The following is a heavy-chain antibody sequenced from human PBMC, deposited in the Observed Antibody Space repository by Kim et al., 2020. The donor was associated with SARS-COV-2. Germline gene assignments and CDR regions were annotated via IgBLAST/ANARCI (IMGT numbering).Heavy chain of an antibody. Sequence: GGSLRLSCAASGFTFSSYGMHWVRQAPGKGLEWVAVIWYDGSNKYYADSVKGRFTISRDNSKNTLYLQMNSLRAEDTAVYYCARDDTYYDFWSGYLRDRQNYYYHYGMDVWGQGTTVTVSS. V-gene: IGHV3-33*01. D-gene: IGHD3-3*01. CDR3: ARDDTYYDFWSGYLRDRQNYYYHYGMDV. CDR1: GFTFSSYG. J-gene: IGHJ6*02. CDR2: IWYDGSNK.